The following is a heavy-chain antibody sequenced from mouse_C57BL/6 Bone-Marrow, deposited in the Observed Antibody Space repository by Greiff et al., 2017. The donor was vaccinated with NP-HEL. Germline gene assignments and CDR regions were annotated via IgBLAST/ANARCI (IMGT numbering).Heavy chain of an antibody. J-gene: IGHJ2*01. Sequence: EVQLQQSGPELVKPGASVKMSCKASGYTFTDYNMHWVKQSHGKSLEWIGYINPNNGGTSYNQKFQGKATLTVNKSSSTAYMERRSLTSEDSAVYYCASKDLDSSGPLDYWGQGTTLTVSS. CDR2: INPNNGGT. CDR1: GYTFTDYN. V-gene: IGHV1-22*01. CDR3: ASKDLDSSGPLDY. D-gene: IGHD3-2*02.